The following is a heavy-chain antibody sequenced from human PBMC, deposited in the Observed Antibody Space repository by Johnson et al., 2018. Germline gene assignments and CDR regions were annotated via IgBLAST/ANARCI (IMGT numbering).Heavy chain of an antibody. J-gene: IGHJ3*01. CDR3: AQDLRWAVAGSDAFEC. CDR1: GFTFSNYG. D-gene: IGHD6-19*01. CDR2: ISFDGSNK. Sequence: QVQLVQSGGGVLQPGRSLTLSCAASGFTFSNYGMPWVRPAPGKGLEWVALISFDGSNKYYRDSVKGRFTISRYNSQTTLYLQMNSLRGGDKAVDCCAQDLRWAVAGSDAFECWVQGTLVTVSS. V-gene: IGHV3-30*18.